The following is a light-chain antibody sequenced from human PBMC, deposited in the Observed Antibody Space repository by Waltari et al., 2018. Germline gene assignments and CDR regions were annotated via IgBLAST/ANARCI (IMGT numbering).Light chain of an antibody. J-gene: IGKJ4*01. CDR2: KAS. CDR1: QSISSW. V-gene: IGKV1-5*03. Sequence: DIQMTQSPSTLSASVGDRVTITCRASQSISSWLAWYQQKPGRAPKLLIYKASSLKSGVPSRFSGSGSGTEFTLTISSLQPDDFATYHCQQYNSYSLTFGGGTTVEIK. CDR3: QQYNSYSLT.